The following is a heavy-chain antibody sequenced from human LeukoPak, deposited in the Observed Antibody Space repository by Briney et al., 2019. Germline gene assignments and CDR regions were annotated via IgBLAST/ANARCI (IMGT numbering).Heavy chain of an antibody. J-gene: IGHJ4*02. D-gene: IGHD6-19*01. Sequence: GGSLRLSCAASGFTFSSYEMNWVRQAPGKGLEWVSYISSSGSTIYADSVKGRFTISRDNAKNSLYLQMNSLRAEDTAVYYCARGGGVKYSSGWYYFDYWGQGTLVTVSP. CDR3: ARGGGVKYSSGWYYFDY. CDR1: GFTFSSYE. V-gene: IGHV3-48*03. CDR2: ISSSGSTI.